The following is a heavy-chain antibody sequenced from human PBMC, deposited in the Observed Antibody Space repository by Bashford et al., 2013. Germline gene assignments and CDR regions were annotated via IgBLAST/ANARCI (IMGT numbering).Heavy chain of an antibody. J-gene: IGHJ4*03. CDR2: IYYSGST. D-gene: IGHD3-3*01. CDR1: GGSVSSGSYY. V-gene: IGHV4-61*01. CDR3: ARGSPYRVVTKGYFDY. Sequence: SETLSLTCTVSGGSVSSGSYYWSWIRQPPGKGLEWIGYIYYSGSTNYNPSLNSRVTISLDTSKNQFSLKLSSVTAADTAVYYCARGSPYRVVTKGYFDYVGPGTLVTVSS.